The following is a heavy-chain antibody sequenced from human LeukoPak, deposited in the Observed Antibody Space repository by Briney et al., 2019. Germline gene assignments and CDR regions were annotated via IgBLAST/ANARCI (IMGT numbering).Heavy chain of an antibody. CDR2: INPDSGGA. CDR3: ARNYYGSGSYYPTNWFDS. CDR1: GYIFTGYY. V-gene: IGHV1-2*02. Sequence: ASVKVSCKGSGYIFTGYYLHWVRQAPGQGLEWMGWINPDSGGANYAQNYPGRVTMTRDTSINTAYMELTRLRFDDTAVYYCARNYYGSGSYYPTNWFDSWGQGTLVTVSS. D-gene: IGHD3-10*01. J-gene: IGHJ5*01.